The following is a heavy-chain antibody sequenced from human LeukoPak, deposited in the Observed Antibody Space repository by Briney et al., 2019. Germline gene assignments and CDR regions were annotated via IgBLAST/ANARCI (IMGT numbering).Heavy chain of an antibody. CDR3: ARWDSYGYLLNY. CDR1: GYTSTGYY. Sequence: ASVKVSCKASGYTSTGYYMHWVRQAPGQGLEWMGWINPNSGGTNYAQKFQGRVTMTRDTSISTAYMELSRLRSDDTAVYYCARWDSYGYLLNYWGQGTLVTVSS. V-gene: IGHV1-2*02. CDR2: INPNSGGT. J-gene: IGHJ4*02. D-gene: IGHD5-18*01.